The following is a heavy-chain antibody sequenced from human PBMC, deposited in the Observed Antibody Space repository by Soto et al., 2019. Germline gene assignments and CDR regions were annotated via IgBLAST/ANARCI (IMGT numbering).Heavy chain of an antibody. Sequence: QVQLVESGGGVVQPGRSPRLSCAASGFTFSSYGMHWVRQAPGKGLEWVAVIWYDGSNKYYADSVKGRFTISRDNSKNTLYLQMNSLRAEDTAVYYCARGPSYDILTGYYYYGMDVWGQGTTVTVSS. CDR3: ARGPSYDILTGYYYYGMDV. J-gene: IGHJ6*02. D-gene: IGHD3-9*01. CDR1: GFTFSSYG. CDR2: IWYDGSNK. V-gene: IGHV3-33*01.